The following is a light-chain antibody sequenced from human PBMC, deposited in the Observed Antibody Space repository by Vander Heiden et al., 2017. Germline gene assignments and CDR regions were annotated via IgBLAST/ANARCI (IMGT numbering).Light chain of an antibody. Sequence: QSVLTQPPSVSGAPGRRVTISCTGSSSNIGAGYDVHWYQRLPGTAPKLLIYGNNNRPSGVPDRVSGSRSGTSVSLAITGLQAEDEADYYCQSSDSSLGGLVFGGGTKLTVL. J-gene: IGLJ2*01. CDR2: GNN. CDR3: QSSDSSLGGLV. V-gene: IGLV1-40*01. CDR1: SSNIGAGYD.